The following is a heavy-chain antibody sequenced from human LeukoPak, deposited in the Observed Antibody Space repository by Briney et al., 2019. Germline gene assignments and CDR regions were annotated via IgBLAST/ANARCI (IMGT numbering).Heavy chain of an antibody. D-gene: IGHD3-22*01. CDR1: GGSISSSNW. CDR2: IYHSGST. CDR3: AREASYYDSSGYYRRPFDY. J-gene: IGHJ4*02. V-gene: IGHV4-4*02. Sequence: PSGTLSLTCAVSGGSISSSNWWSWVRQPPGQGLEWIGEIYHSGSTNYNPSLKSRVTISVDKSKNQFSLKLSSVTAADTAVYYCAREASYYDSSGYYRRPFDYWGQGTLVTVSS.